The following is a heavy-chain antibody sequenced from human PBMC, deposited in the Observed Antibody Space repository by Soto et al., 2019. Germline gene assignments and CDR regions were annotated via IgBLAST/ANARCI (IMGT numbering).Heavy chain of an antibody. J-gene: IGHJ6*02. V-gene: IGHV5-51*01. CDR1: GYSFTSYW. Sequence: GESLKISCKGSGYSFTSYWIGWVRQMPGKGLEWMGIIYPGDSDTRYSPSFQGQVTISADKSISTAYLQWSSLKASDTAMYYCARHPPSSYGYSSLYYGMDVWGQGTTVTVSS. CDR3: ARHPPSSYGYSSLYYGMDV. CDR2: IYPGDSDT. D-gene: IGHD5-18*01.